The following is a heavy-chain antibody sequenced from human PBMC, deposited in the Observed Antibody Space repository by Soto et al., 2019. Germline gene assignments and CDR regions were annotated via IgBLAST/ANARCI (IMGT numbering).Heavy chain of an antibody. CDR1: GFTISAYT. CDR2: VFSGGVST. D-gene: IGHD2-15*01. V-gene: IGHV3-23*01. Sequence: GGSLRLSCSASGFTISAYTMGWVRLTPGKGLEWVATVFSGGVSTDYADSVTGRFSVFRDDSKNILYLQMNSLGVDDTVVYYCARDRQPDGIWTFDYWGRGILVTVSS. J-gene: IGHJ4*02. CDR3: ARDRQPDGIWTFDY.